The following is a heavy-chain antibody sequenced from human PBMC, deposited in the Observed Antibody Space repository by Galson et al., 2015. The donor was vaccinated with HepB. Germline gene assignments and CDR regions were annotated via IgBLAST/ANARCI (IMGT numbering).Heavy chain of an antibody. D-gene: IGHD3-22*01. V-gene: IGHV1-69*02. CDR3: ARAAGSSGSGAYYFDY. Sequence: SVKVSCKASGGTFSSYTISWVRQAPGQGLEWMGRIIPILGIANYAQKFQGRVTITADKSTSTAYMELSSLRSEDTAVYYCARAAGSSGSGAYYFDYWGQGTLVTVSS. CDR1: GGTFSSYT. CDR2: IIPILGIA. J-gene: IGHJ4*02.